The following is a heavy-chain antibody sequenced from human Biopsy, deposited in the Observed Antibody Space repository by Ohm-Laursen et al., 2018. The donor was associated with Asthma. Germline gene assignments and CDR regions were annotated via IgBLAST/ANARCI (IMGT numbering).Heavy chain of an antibody. V-gene: IGHV1-3*04. CDR3: ARTYYDFLTGQVKDVFGV. CDR2: VNTGNGDT. J-gene: IGHJ3*01. D-gene: IGHD3-9*01. Sequence: SVKVSCKASGYTFIGCHIHWMRQAPGQGLEWMGWVNTGNGDTKYSQKFQGRVTITRDTSASTAYMELRSLRSEDTATYYCARTYYDFLTGQVKDVFGVWGQGKMVTVSS. CDR1: GYTFIGCH.